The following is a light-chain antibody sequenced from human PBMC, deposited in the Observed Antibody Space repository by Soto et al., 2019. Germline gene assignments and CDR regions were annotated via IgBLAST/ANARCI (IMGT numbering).Light chain of an antibody. J-gene: IGKJ2*01. CDR2: DAS. V-gene: IGKV3-11*01. CDR3: QHRSNWPRT. CDR1: QSVSRY. Sequence: EIVLTQSPATLSLSPGDTATLSCRASQSVSRYLAWYQQKPGQAPRLLIYDASNRATGIPARFSGSGSATDFTLTIGSLEPEDFAVYYCQHRSNWPRTFGQGTKVEIK.